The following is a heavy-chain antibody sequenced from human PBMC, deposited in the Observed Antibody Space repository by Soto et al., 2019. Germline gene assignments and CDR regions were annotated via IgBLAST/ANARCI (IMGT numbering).Heavy chain of an antibody. V-gene: IGHV4-4*02. CDR3: ARDGGSYYVSRDFNWFDP. J-gene: IGHJ5*02. Sequence: SETLSLTCAVSGGSISSSNWWSWVRQPPGKGLEWIGEIYHSGSTNYNPSLKSRVTISVDKSKNQFSLKLSSVTAAGTAVYYCARDGGSYYVSRDFNWFDPWGQGTLVTVSS. CDR2: IYHSGST. D-gene: IGHD1-26*01. CDR1: GGSISSSNW.